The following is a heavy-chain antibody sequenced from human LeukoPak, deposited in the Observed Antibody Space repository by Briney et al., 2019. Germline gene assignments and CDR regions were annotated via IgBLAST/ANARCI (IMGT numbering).Heavy chain of an antibody. CDR3: ARDRDRASDY. Sequence: PGESLSLSCAASGFTLTTYIMNWDRQAPGKGLEWISYIRSSDNTILYADSVKGRFTISRDDAKDSLYLQMNNLRDEDTTVYYCARDRDRASDYWGQGTQVTVSS. CDR1: GFTLTTYI. V-gene: IGHV3-48*02. CDR2: IRSSDNTI. J-gene: IGHJ4*02.